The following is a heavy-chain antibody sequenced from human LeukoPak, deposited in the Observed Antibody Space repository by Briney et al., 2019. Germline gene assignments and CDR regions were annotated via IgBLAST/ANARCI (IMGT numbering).Heavy chain of an antibody. D-gene: IGHD2-21*02. CDR2: ISYDGSNK. CDR3: AKDQVVVTANTPVDY. Sequence: GSLGLSCAASGFPFRTYGMHWVRQAPGKGLEWVAVISYDGSNKYYADSVKGRFTISRDNSKNTLYLQMNSLRAEDTAVYYCAKDQVVVTANTPVDYWGQGTLVTVSS. V-gene: IGHV3-30*18. CDR1: GFPFRTYG. J-gene: IGHJ4*02.